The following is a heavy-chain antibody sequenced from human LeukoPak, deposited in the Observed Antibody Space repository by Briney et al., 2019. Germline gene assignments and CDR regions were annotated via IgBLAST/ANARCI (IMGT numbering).Heavy chain of an antibody. Sequence: SVKVSCKASGGTFSSYAISWVRQAPGQGLEWMGRSIPIFGTANYAQKFQGRVTITTDESTSTAYMELSSLRAEDTAVYYCARHGDGGPKSYSFDYWGQGTLVTVSS. V-gene: IGHV1-69*05. D-gene: IGHD2-15*01. CDR2: SIPIFGTA. CDR3: ARHGDGGPKSYSFDY. J-gene: IGHJ4*02. CDR1: GGTFSSYA.